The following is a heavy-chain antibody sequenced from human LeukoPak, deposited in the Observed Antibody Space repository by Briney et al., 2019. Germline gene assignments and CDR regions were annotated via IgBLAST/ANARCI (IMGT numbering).Heavy chain of an antibody. V-gene: IGHV3-74*01. CDR3: ARESGYSYGLNWFDP. CDR1: GFTFSSYW. J-gene: IGHJ5*02. CDR2: INSDGSST. Sequence: GGSLRLSCAASGFTFSSYWVHWVRQAPGKGLVWVSRINSDGSSTSYADSVKGRFTISRDNAKNTLYLQMNSLRAEDTAVYYCARESGYSYGLNWFDPWGQGTLVTVSS. D-gene: IGHD5-18*01.